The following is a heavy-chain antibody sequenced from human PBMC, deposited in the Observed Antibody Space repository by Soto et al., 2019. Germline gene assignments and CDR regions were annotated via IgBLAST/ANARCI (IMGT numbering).Heavy chain of an antibody. V-gene: IGHV4-4*02. Sequence: PSETLSLTCAVSGGSISTINWWTWVRQPPGKGVDWIREVYKTGSTSYNRPLESRVNNSIDKSKNQFSLPLGSVTAADTAVYYCARVSSSSAFGLDVWGQGTTVTVSS. CDR3: ARVSSSSAFGLDV. D-gene: IGHD6-6*01. J-gene: IGHJ6*02. CDR2: VYKTGST. CDR1: GGSISTINW.